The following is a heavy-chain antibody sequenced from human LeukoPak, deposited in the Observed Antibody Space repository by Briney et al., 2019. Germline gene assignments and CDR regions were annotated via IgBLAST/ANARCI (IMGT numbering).Heavy chain of an antibody. CDR1: GGSINSDHW. Sequence: PSGTLSLICGVSGGSINSDHWWSWVRQSPGKGLEWIGEIYHSGRTNYSPSLKSRLTMSVDKSKNEVSLKLTSVTAADTAVYYCARDRDRGILAAGWFEPWAREPWSPSPQ. V-gene: IGHV4-4*02. D-gene: IGHD6-13*01. J-gene: IGHJ5*02. CDR3: ARDRDRGILAAGWFEP. CDR2: IYHSGRT.